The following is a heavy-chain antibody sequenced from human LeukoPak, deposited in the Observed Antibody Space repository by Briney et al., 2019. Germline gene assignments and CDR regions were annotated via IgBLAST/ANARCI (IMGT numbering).Heavy chain of an antibody. J-gene: IGHJ4*02. CDR3: SREGGRDSGSYYEDY. CDR2: INHSGSS. Sequence: SETLTLTCAVYGGSFSGYYWSWIRQPPGKGLEWVGEINHSGSSNYNPSLKSRVAISVDPSKNQFSLKLSSVTAADTAVYYCSREGGRDSGSYYEDYWGQGTLVTVSS. D-gene: IGHD1-26*01. V-gene: IGHV4-34*01. CDR1: GGSFSGYY.